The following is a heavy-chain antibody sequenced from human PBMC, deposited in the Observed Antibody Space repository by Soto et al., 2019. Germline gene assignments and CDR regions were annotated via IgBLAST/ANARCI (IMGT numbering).Heavy chain of an antibody. D-gene: IGHD3-10*01. V-gene: IGHV4-30-4*01. CDR2: IYYSGST. J-gene: IGHJ3*02. Sequence: TSETLSLTCTVSGGSISSGDYYWSWIRQPPGKGLEWIGYIYYSGSTYYNPSLKSRVTISVDTSKNQFSLKLSSVTAADTAVYYCARDGSGTPPLNTAFDIWGQGTRVTVS. CDR1: GGSISSGDYY. CDR3: ARDGSGTPPLNTAFDI.